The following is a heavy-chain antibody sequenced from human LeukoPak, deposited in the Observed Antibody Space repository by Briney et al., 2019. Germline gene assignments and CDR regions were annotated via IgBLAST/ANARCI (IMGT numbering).Heavy chain of an antibody. J-gene: IGHJ3*02. CDR3: ATDSGATAMVSQDAFDI. D-gene: IGHD5-18*01. CDR1: VCTLTELS. V-gene: IGHV1-24*01. Sequence: ASVKVSCKVSVCTLTELSMHWVRQAPGKGLEWMGGFDPEDGETIYAQKFQGRVTMTEDTSTDTAYMELSSLRSEDTAVYYCATDSGATAMVSQDAFDIWGQGTMVTVSS. CDR2: FDPEDGET.